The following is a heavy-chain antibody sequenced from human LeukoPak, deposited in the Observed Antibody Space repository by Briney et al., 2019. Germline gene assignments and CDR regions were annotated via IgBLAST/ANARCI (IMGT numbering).Heavy chain of an antibody. J-gene: IGHJ3*02. CDR2: IIPIFGTA. V-gene: IGHV1-69*13. Sequence: ASVKVSCKASGGTFSSYGISWVRQAPGQGLEWMGGIIPIFGTANYAQKFQGRVTITADESTSTAYVELSSLRSEDTAVYYCAREPSPGAFDIWGQGTMVTVSS. CDR3: AREPSPGAFDI. CDR1: GGTFSSYG.